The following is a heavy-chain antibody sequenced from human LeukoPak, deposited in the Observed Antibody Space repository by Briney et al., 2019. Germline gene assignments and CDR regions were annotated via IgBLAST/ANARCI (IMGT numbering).Heavy chain of an antibody. J-gene: IGHJ4*02. V-gene: IGHV1-24*01. D-gene: IGHD6-6*01. CDR3: ATAHQPRQKQAFDY. CDR2: FDPEDGET. Sequence: GASVKVSCKVSGYTLTELSMHWVRQAPGKGLEWMGGFDPEDGETIYAQKFQGRVTMTEDTSTDTAYMELSSLRSEDTAVYYCATAHQPRQKQAFDYWGQGTLVTVSS. CDR1: GYTLTELS.